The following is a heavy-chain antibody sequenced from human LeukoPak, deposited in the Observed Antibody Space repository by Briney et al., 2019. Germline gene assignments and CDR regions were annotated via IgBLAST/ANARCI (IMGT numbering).Heavy chain of an antibody. J-gene: IGHJ6*03. CDR3: AKDPQDSSSSPYYYYYMDV. V-gene: IGHV3-30*02. D-gene: IGHD6-6*01. CDR1: GFTFSSYG. Sequence: GGSLRLSCAASGFTFSSYGMHWVRQAPGKGLEWVAFIRYDGSNKYYADSVKGRFTISRDNSRNTLYLQMTSLRAEDTAVYYCAKDPQDSSSSPYYYYYMDVWGKGTTVTVSS. CDR2: IRYDGSNK.